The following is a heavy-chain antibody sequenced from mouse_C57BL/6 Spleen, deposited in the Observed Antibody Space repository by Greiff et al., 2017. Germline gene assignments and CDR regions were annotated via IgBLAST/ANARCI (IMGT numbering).Heavy chain of an antibody. V-gene: IGHV1-80*01. D-gene: IGHD1-1*01. Sequence: QVQLQQSGAELVKPGASVKISCKASGYAFSSYWMNWVKQRPGKGLEWIGQIYPGDGDTNYNGKFKGKATLTADKSSSTAYMQLSSLTSEDSAVYFCARGVTTVERNWYFDVWGTGTTVTVSS. CDR1: GYAFSSYW. CDR3: ARGVTTVERNWYFDV. J-gene: IGHJ1*03. CDR2: IYPGDGDT.